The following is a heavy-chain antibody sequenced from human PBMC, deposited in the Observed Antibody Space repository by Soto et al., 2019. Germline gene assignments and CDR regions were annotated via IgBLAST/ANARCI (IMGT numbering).Heavy chain of an antibody. CDR2: ISYDGSNK. J-gene: IGHJ6*02. Sequence: GGTLRRPCAASGFTLSSYAMHWVRQAPGKGLEWVAVISYDGSNKYYADSVKGRFTISRDNSKNTLYLQMNSLRAEDTAVYYCARESEYSSSSPYYYGMDVWGQGTTVTVSS. CDR1: GFTLSSYA. D-gene: IGHD6-6*01. V-gene: IGHV3-30-3*01. CDR3: ARESEYSSSSPYYYGMDV.